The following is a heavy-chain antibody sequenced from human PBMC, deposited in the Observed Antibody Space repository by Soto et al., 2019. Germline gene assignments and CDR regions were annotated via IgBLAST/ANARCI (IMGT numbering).Heavy chain of an antibody. V-gene: IGHV3-23*01. D-gene: IGHD3-10*01. CDR2: ISGSGGST. J-gene: IGHJ6*02. CDR3: AKDRVPMAVYYYYGMDV. Sequence: PGGSLRLSCAASGFTFSSYAMSWVRQAPGKGLEWVSAISGSGGSTYYADSVKGRFTISRDNSKNTLYPQMNSLRAEDTAVYYCAKDRVPMAVYYYYGMDVWGQGTTVTVSS. CDR1: GFTFSSYA.